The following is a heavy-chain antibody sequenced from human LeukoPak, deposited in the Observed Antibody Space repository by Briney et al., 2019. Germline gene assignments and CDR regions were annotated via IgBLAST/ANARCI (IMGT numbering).Heavy chain of an antibody. V-gene: IGHV4-61*01. CDR3: ARDITCYYDSSGYYGWFDP. J-gene: IGHJ5*02. D-gene: IGHD3-22*01. Sequence: SETLSLTCTVSGGSISSSSYYWRWIRQPPGKGLEWIGYIYYSGNTNYNPSLKSRVTISVDTSKNQFSLKLSSVTAADTAVDYCARDITCYYDSSGYYGWFDPWGQGTLVTVSS. CDR2: IYYSGNT. CDR1: GGSISSSSYY.